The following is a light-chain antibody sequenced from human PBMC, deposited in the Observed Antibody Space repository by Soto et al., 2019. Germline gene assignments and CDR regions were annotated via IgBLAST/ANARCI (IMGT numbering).Light chain of an antibody. CDR2: GAS. Sequence: EIVLTQSPGTLSLSPGERATLSCRASQSVSRSYLAWDQQKPGQAPRLLIYGASSRATGIPDRFSGSGSGTDFTLTISRLEPEDFAVYYCQQYGGSPYTFGQGTKLEIK. CDR3: QQYGGSPYT. CDR1: QSVSRSY. J-gene: IGKJ2*01. V-gene: IGKV3-20*01.